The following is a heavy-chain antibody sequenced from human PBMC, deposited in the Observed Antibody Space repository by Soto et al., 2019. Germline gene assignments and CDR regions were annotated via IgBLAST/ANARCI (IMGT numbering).Heavy chain of an antibody. Sequence: QVTLKESGPVLVKPTETLTLTCTVSGFSLSNAGMGVSWIRQPPGKALEWLAHIFSNDERRFSTSLKNRLTISKDTSNSQLVLIMTNMDPVDTATYYCAQTEDGGRSRTPAGWFDAWGQGTLVTVSS. D-gene: IGHD2-15*01. CDR1: GFSLSNAGMG. CDR3: AQTEDGGRSRTPAGWFDA. V-gene: IGHV2-26*01. CDR2: IFSNDER. J-gene: IGHJ5*02.